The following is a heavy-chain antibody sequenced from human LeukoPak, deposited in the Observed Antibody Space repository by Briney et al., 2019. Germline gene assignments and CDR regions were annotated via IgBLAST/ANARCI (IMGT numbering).Heavy chain of an antibody. V-gene: IGHV4-59*01. J-gene: IGHJ6*03. CDR3: ARRDWNPTGYYYYYMDV. Sequence: SETLSLTCSVSGGSTGSDYWSWIRQPPGKGLEWIAYVYYSGVTNYNPSLKSRVTISVDTSKNQFSLKLSSVTAADTAVYYCARRDWNPTGYYYYYMDVWGKGTTVTVSS. D-gene: IGHD1-1*01. CDR2: VYYSGVT. CDR1: GGSTGSDY.